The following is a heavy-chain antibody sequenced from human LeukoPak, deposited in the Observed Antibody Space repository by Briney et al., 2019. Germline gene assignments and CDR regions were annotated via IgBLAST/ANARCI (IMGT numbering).Heavy chain of an antibody. J-gene: IGHJ4*02. V-gene: IGHV3-23*01. D-gene: IGHD2-2*01. CDR3: AKEWGVVVPVANAFDY. CDR2: ISGSGGST. CDR1: GFTFSSYA. Sequence: GGSLRLSCAASGFTFSSYAMSWVRQAPGRGLEWVSAISGSGGSTYYADSVKGRFTISRDNSKNTLYLQMNSLRAEDTAVYCCAKEWGVVVPVANAFDYWGQGTLVTVSS.